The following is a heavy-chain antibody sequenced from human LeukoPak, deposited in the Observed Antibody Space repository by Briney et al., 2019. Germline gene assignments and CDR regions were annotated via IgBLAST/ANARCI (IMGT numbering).Heavy chain of an antibody. Sequence: KAGGSLRLSCAASGFTFSNYNMNWVRQAPGKGLEWVSSISSSSSYIYYAGSVKGRFTISRDNAKNSLYLQMNSLRAEDAALYYCARDTSAYSSSADFDYWGQGTLVTASS. CDR1: GFTFSNYN. CDR2: ISSSSSYI. J-gene: IGHJ4*02. V-gene: IGHV3-21*01. D-gene: IGHD6-6*01. CDR3: ARDTSAYSSSADFDY.